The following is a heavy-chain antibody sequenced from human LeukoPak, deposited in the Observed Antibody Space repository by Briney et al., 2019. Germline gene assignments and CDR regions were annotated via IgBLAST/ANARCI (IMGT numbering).Heavy chain of an antibody. CDR2: ISTRGTPT. V-gene: IGHV3-11*01. CDR1: GFIFSDYY. Sequence: GGSLRLSCAASGFIFSDYYMSWIRQAPGKGPEWVAYISTRGTPTFYGDSVKGRFTISRDNTKNSLHLQMDSLRAVDTAVYYCARVPYYAIDSWGQGTLVTVSS. D-gene: IGHD3-22*01. CDR3: ARVPYYAIDS. J-gene: IGHJ4*02.